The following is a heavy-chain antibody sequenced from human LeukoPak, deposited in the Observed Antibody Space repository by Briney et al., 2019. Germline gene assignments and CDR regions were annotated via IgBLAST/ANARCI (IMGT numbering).Heavy chain of an antibody. CDR2: INPNSGGT. V-gene: IGHV1-2*02. CDR1: GYTFTDYY. D-gene: IGHD3-3*01. J-gene: IGHJ4*02. CDR3: ARGGRSIFGVADY. Sequence: ASVKVSCKASGYTFTDYYMHWVRQAPGQGLEWMGWINPNSGGTNYAQKFQGRVTMTRDTSISTAYMELSRVRSDDTAVYYCARGGRSIFGVADYWGQGTLVTVSS.